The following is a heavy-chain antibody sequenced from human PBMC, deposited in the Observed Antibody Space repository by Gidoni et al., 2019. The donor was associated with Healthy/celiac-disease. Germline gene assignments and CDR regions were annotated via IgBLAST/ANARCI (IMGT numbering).Heavy chain of an antibody. CDR2: ISYDGSNK. CDR1: GFTFSSYA. D-gene: IGHD4-4*01. CDR3: ERDGTYRDGYSPFDY. V-gene: IGHV3-30-3*01. Sequence: LRLSCAASGFTFSSYAMHWVRQAPGKGLEWVAVISYDGSNKYYADAVKGRFTISRDNSKNTLYLQMNSLRAEDTAVYYCERDGTYRDGYSPFDYWGQGTLVTVSS. J-gene: IGHJ4*02.